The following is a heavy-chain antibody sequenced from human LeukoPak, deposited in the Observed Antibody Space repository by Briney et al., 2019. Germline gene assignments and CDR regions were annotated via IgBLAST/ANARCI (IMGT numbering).Heavy chain of an antibody. Sequence: ASVKASCKASGYTLTDYYIHWVRQAPGQGLEWMGWINPKSGGTNYIQKSQGRVTMTRDTSISTVYMELSRLRSDDTAVYYCARDSVATIGGQGFDPWGQGTLVTVSS. J-gene: IGHJ5*02. D-gene: IGHD5-12*01. CDR3: ARDSVATIGGQGFDP. CDR1: GYTLTDYY. V-gene: IGHV1-2*02. CDR2: INPKSGGT.